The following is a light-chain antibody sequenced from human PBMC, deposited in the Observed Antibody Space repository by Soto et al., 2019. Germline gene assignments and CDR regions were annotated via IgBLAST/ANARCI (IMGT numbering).Light chain of an antibody. CDR2: DAS. CDR1: QSVSNNY. CDR3: QQRSNWWT. Sequence: EIVLTQSPGTLSLSPGERATLSCRASQSVSNNYLAWYQQKPGQAPRLLIYDASNRATGIPARFSGSGSGTDFTLTISSLEPEDFAVYYCQQRSNWWTFGQGTKV. V-gene: IGKV3-11*01. J-gene: IGKJ1*01.